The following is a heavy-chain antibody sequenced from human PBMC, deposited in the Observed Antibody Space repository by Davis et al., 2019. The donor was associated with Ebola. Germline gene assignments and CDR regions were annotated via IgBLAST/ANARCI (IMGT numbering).Heavy chain of an antibody. CDR2: INHSGST. CDR3: ARGPTVQGLDI. D-gene: IGHD3-10*01. CDR1: GGSISSYY. J-gene: IGHJ3*02. Sequence: GSLRLSCTVSGGSISSYYWSWIRQPPGKGLEWIGEINHSGSTNYNPSLKSRVTISVDTSKNQFSLKLSSVTTADTAVYYCARGPTVQGLDIWGQGTMVTVSS. V-gene: IGHV4-34*01.